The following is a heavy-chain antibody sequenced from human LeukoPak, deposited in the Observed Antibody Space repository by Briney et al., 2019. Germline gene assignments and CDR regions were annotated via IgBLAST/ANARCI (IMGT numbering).Heavy chain of an antibody. CDR3: ARGPPFDY. CDR1: GFTFSSYA. CDR2: LSSSSNYI. Sequence: GRSLRLSCAASGFTFSSYAMHWVRQAPGKGLEWVSFLSSSSNYIYYAESVKGRFTISRDNAKNSLYLQMNSLRAEDTALYYCARGPPFDYWGHETLVTVSS. J-gene: IGHJ4*01. V-gene: IGHV3-21*01.